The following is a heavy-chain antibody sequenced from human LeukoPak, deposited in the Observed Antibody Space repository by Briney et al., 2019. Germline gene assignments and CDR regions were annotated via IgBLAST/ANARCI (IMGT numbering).Heavy chain of an antibody. D-gene: IGHD2-2*01. Sequence: ASVKVSCKASGYTFTSYDINWVRQATGQGLEWMGWMNPNSGNTGYAQKFQGRVTMTRNTSISTAYMELSSLRSEDTAVYFCAIKGPANYYYYYMDVWGKGTTVTVSS. CDR3: AIKGPANYYYYYMDV. J-gene: IGHJ6*03. V-gene: IGHV1-8*01. CDR2: MNPNSGNT. CDR1: GYTFTSYD.